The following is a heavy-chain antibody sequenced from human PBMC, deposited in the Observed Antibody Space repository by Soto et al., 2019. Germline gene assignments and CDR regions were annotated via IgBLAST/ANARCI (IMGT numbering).Heavy chain of an antibody. Sequence: GGSLRLSCAASGFTFSGSAMHWVRQASGKGLEWVGRIRSKANSYATAYTASVKGRFTISRDDSKNTAYLQMNSLKTEDTAVYYCTRPDVDTVYYYCGMDVWGQGTTVTVSS. CDR1: GFTFSGSA. V-gene: IGHV3-73*01. D-gene: IGHD5-18*01. CDR2: IRSKANSYAT. J-gene: IGHJ6*02. CDR3: TRPDVDTVYYYCGMDV.